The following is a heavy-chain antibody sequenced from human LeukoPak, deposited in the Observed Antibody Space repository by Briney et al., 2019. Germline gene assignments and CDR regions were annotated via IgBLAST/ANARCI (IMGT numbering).Heavy chain of an antibody. CDR1: GGTFIHYS. J-gene: IGHJ4*02. CDR2: INPNSGGT. Sequence: ASVTVSCKASGGTFIHYSISWVRQAPGQGLEWMGWINPNSGGTNYAQKFQGRVTMTRDTSISTAYMELSRLRSDDTAVYYCARARGIAARPLPFDYWGQGTLVTVSS. V-gene: IGHV1-2*02. D-gene: IGHD6-6*01. CDR3: ARARGIAARPLPFDY.